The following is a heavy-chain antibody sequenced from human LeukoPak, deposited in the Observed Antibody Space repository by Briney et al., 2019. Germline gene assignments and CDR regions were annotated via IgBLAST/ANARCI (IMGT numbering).Heavy chain of an antibody. CDR3: ARGYDILTGYYLFDY. CDR1: GGSISSSSYY. D-gene: IGHD3-9*01. Sequence: SETLSLTCTVSGGSISSSSYYWGWIRQPPGKGLEWIGSIYYSGSTYYNPSLKSRVTISVDTSKNQFSLKLSSVTAADTAVYYCARGYDILTGYYLFDYWGQGTLVTVSS. J-gene: IGHJ4*02. V-gene: IGHV4-39*07. CDR2: IYYSGST.